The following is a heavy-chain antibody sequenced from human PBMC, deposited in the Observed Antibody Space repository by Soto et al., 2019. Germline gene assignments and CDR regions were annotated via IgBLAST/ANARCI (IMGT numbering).Heavy chain of an antibody. Sequence: PSETLSLTCAVSGDSVSGSAWWTWVRQPPGTGLEWIGEIYHTGSTNYNPSLKSRVTMSLDKSKNQFSLKLSSVTAADTAVYYCAGGNHGINGTTDSWGPGTLVTVSS. J-gene: IGHJ4*02. CDR2: IYHTGST. CDR3: AGGNHGINGTTDS. CDR1: GDSVSGSAW. V-gene: IGHV4-4*02. D-gene: IGHD1-20*01.